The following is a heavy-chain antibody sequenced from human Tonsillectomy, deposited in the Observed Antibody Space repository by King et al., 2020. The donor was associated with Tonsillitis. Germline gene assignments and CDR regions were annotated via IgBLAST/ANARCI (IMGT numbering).Heavy chain of an antibody. CDR2: FLPIFGTS. CDR3: ATFLSWYDSSGYPPYYFDY. CDR1: GGALSTYS. V-gene: IGHV1-69*12. J-gene: IGHJ4*02. D-gene: IGHD3-22*01. Sequence: LQLVQSGAEVKKPGSSVKVSCTASGGALSTYSITWVRQAPGQGLEWMGVFLPIFGTSNYAQKFQGRITITADESTSTVYMDLNSLRSEDTAVYYCATFLSWYDSSGYPPYYFDYWGQGTLVTVSS.